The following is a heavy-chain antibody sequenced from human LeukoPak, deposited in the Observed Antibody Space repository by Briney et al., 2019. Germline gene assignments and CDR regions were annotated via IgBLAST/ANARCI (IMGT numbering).Heavy chain of an antibody. CDR1: GGSISSYY. Sequence: PSETLSLTCTVSGGSISSYYWSWIRQPPGKGLEWIGYIYYSGSTNYNPSLKSRVTISVDTSKNQFSLKLSSVTAADTAVYYCARDLRYFDIMDVWGKGTTVTVSS. CDR2: IYYSGST. J-gene: IGHJ6*03. V-gene: IGHV4-59*01. D-gene: IGHD3-9*01. CDR3: ARDLRYFDIMDV.